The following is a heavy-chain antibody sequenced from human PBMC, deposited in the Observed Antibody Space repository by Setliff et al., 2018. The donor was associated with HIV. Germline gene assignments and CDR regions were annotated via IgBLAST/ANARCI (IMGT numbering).Heavy chain of an antibody. CDR2: ISGSSAYI. CDR1: GFIFRSYN. Sequence: SLRLSCAASGFIFRSYNINWVRQAPGKGLEWISSISGSSAYIYYADSVKGRFTISRGNAKNSLYLQMNSLRAEDTAVYYCARDATRGGDMDVWAKGTTVTVSS. CDR3: ARDATRGGDMDV. D-gene: IGHD2-15*01. J-gene: IGHJ6*03. V-gene: IGHV3-21*01.